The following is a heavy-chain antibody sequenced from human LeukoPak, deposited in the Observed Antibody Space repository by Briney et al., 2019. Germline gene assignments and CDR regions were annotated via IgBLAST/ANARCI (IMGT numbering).Heavy chain of an antibody. CDR1: GFTFSSYA. CDR3: ARDGLYCSGGSCLPALFDY. D-gene: IGHD2-15*01. V-gene: IGHV3-21*01. Sequence: GGSLRLSCAASGFTFSSYAMSWVRQAPGKGLEWVSSISSSSSYIYYADSVKGRFTISRDNAKNSLYLQMNSLRAEDTAVYYCARDGLYCSGGSCLPALFDYWGQGTLVTVSS. CDR2: ISSSSSYI. J-gene: IGHJ4*02.